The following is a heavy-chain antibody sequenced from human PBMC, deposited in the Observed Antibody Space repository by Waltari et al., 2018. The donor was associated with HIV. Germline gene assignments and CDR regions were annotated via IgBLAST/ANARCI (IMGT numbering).Heavy chain of an antibody. Sequence: EVQLVESGGGLVKPGGSLRLSCAASGFTFSSYSMTWVRQAPGKGLEWVSSISSSTSYINYVDSVKGRFTISRDNAKNSLYLQMNSLRAEDTAVYNCARASYSSSCVDYWGQGTLVTVSS. J-gene: IGHJ4*02. CDR2: ISSSTSYI. CDR3: ARASYSSSCVDY. D-gene: IGHD6-13*01. V-gene: IGHV3-21*01. CDR1: GFTFSSYS.